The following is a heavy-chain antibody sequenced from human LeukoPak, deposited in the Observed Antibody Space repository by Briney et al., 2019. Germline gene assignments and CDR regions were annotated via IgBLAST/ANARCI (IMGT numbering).Heavy chain of an antibody. J-gene: IGHJ4*02. V-gene: IGHV3-21*01. CDR3: ARDGGSAMPFDY. CDR2: ISSSSTYI. D-gene: IGHD2-2*01. Sequence: GGSLRLSCAASGFTFSSYTMNWVRQAPGKGLEWVASISSSSTYIYHADSVKGRFTISRDNAKNSLFLQMNSLRAEDTAVYYCARDGGSAMPFDYWGQGTLVTVSS. CDR1: GFTFSSYT.